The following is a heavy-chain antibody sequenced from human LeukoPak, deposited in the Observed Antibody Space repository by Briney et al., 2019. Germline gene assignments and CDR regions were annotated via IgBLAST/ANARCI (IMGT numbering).Heavy chain of an antibody. J-gene: IGHJ5*02. Sequence: GGSLRLSCAASGFTFSSYSMNWVRQAPGKGLEWVSSISSSSSYIYYADSVKGRFTISRDNAKNSLYLHMNSLRAEDTAVYYCAREFGSRLNNWFDPWGQGTLVTVSS. D-gene: IGHD6-13*01. CDR1: GFTFSSYS. CDR2: ISSSSSYI. V-gene: IGHV3-21*01. CDR3: AREFGSRLNNWFDP.